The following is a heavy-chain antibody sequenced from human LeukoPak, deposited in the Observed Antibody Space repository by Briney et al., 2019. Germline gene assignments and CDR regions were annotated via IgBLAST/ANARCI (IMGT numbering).Heavy chain of an antibody. CDR1: GFTFSSYG. CDR2: ISYGGSNK. V-gene: IGHV3-30*18. CDR3: AKDLEDGNWFDP. D-gene: IGHD2-15*01. J-gene: IGHJ5*02. Sequence: PGGSLRLSCAASGFTFSSYGMHWVRQAPGKGLEWVAVISYGGSNKYYADSVKGRFTISRDNSKNTLYLQMNSLRAEDTAVYYCAKDLEDGNWFDPWGQGTLVTVSS.